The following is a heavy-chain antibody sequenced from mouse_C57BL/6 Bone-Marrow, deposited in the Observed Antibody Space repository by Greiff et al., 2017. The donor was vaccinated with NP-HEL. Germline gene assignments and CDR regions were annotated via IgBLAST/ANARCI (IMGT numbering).Heavy chain of an antibody. V-gene: IGHV1-50*01. J-gene: IGHJ2*01. CDR2: IDPSDSYT. Sequence: QVQLQQPGAELVKPGASVKLSCKASGYTFTSYWMQWVKQRPGQGLEWIGEIDPSDSYTNYNQKFKGKATLTVDTSSSTAYMQLSSLTSEDSAVYYCAREGLLPYYFDYWGQGTTLTVSS. CDR3: AREGLLPYYFDY. D-gene: IGHD2-1*01. CDR1: GYTFTSYW.